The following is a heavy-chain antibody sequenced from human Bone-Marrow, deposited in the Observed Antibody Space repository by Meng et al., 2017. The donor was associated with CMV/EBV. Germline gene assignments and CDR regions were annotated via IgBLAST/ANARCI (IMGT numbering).Heavy chain of an antibody. CDR2: IYYSGST. CDR3: ARVVLSITGTIFDY. CDR1: GVSISSYY. V-gene: IGHV4-59*01. D-gene: IGHD1-20*01. J-gene: IGHJ4*02. Sequence: SETLSLTCTVSGVSISSYYWSWIRQPPGKGLECIGYIYYSGSTNYNPSLKSRVTISVDTSKNQFSLKLGSVTAADTAVYYCARVVLSITGTIFDYWGQGTLVTVSS.